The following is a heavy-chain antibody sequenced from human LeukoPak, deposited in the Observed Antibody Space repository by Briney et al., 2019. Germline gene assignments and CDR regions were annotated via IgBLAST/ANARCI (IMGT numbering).Heavy chain of an antibody. CDR1: GFTFSSYA. V-gene: IGHV3-23*01. CDR2: ISGSGGST. CDR3: ARDTERGSYTIYYYYGMDV. J-gene: IGHJ6*02. Sequence: GGSLRLSCAASGFTFSSYAMSWVRQAPGKGLEWVSAISGSGGSTYYADSVKGRFTISRDNSKNTLYLQMNSLRAEDTAVYYCARDTERGSYTIYYYYGMDVWGQGTTVTVSS. D-gene: IGHD1-26*01.